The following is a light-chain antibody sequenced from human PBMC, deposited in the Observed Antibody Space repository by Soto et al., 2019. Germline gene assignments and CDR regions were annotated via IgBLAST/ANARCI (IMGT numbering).Light chain of an antibody. J-gene: IGKJ4*01. CDR1: QSVLYSSNNKNY. CDR2: WAS. Sequence: DIVMTQSPDSLAVSLGERATINCKSSQSVLYSSNNKNYLAWYQQKPGQPPKLLIYWASTRESGVPDRFSGSGSGTDFTLTISSLQAEDVAVYYCQQYYTNALTFGGGTKVGF. CDR3: QQYYTNALT. V-gene: IGKV4-1*01.